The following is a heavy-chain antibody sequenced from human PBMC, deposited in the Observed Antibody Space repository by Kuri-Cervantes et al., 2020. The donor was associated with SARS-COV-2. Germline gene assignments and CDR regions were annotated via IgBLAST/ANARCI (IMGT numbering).Heavy chain of an antibody. Sequence: ASVKVSCKASGYTFTSYYMHWVRQAPGQGLEWMGIINPSGGSTSYAQKFQGWVTMTRDTSISTAYMELSSLRSEDTAVYYCAAGWEDYDSWSGYYVFDYWGQGTLVTVSS. CDR3: AAGWEDYDSWSGYYVFDY. J-gene: IGHJ4*02. V-gene: IGHV1-46*01. CDR2: INPSGGST. CDR1: GYTFTSYY. D-gene: IGHD3-3*01.